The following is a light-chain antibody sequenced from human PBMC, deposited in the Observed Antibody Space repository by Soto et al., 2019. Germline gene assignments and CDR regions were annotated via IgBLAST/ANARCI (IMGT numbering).Light chain of an antibody. CDR2: EVS. Sequence: QSVLTQPPSASGSPGQSVTISCTGTSSDVGAYNYVSWYQQPPGKAPKLMIFEVSRRPSGVPDRFSGSKSGNTASLTVSGLQAEDEADYYCSSYAGGNNLVFGGGTQLTVL. J-gene: IGLJ2*01. CDR3: SSYAGGNNLV. CDR1: SSDVGAYNY. V-gene: IGLV2-8*01.